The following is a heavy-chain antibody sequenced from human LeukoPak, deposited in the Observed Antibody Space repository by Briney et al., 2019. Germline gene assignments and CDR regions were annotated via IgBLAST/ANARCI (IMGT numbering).Heavy chain of an antibody. V-gene: IGHV3-30-3*01. CDR2: ISYDGSNK. D-gene: IGHD2-21*01. CDR3: ARRDVVVIARGAFDI. J-gene: IGHJ3*02. Sequence: PGRSLRLSCAASGFTFSSYAMHWVHQAPGKGLEWVAVISYDGSNKYYADSVKGRFTISRDNSKNTLYLQMNSLRAEDTAVYYCARRDVVVIARGAFDIWGQGTMVTVSS. CDR1: GFTFSSYA.